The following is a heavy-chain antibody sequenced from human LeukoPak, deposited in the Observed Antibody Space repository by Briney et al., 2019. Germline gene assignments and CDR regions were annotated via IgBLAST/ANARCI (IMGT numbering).Heavy chain of an antibody. Sequence: PGGSLRLSCAASGSTFSDYSMNWVRQAPGKGLEWVSSISRSSRHVYYAGSVKGRFTISRDNAKNSLYLQMNSLRAEDMAVYFCVRDLMGSGSTTAYLHHWGQGTLVTVSS. J-gene: IGHJ1*01. CDR2: ISRSSRHV. V-gene: IGHV3-21*01. CDR3: VRDLMGSGSTTAYLHH. CDR1: GSTFSDYS. D-gene: IGHD1-1*01.